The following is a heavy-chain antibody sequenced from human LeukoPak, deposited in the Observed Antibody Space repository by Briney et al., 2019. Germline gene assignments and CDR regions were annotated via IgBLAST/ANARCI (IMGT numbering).Heavy chain of an antibody. CDR1: GFIFSNSW. Sequence: GGSLRLSCVASGFIFSNSWMSWVRQAPGKGQEWVANIKHDGGEKYYVDSVKGRFTISRDNAKTSLDLQMNNLRVEDTAVYYCATSQTTSGRYGNAFDIWGQGTTVTV. V-gene: IGHV3-7*01. CDR3: ATSQTTSGRYGNAFDI. D-gene: IGHD6-19*01. CDR2: IKHDGGEK. J-gene: IGHJ3*02.